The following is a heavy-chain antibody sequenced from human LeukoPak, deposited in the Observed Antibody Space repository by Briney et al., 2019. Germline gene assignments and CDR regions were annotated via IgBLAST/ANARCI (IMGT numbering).Heavy chain of an antibody. Sequence: GGSLRLSCAVSGFTFNKYPMNWVRQAPGKGLEWISTLSYSGAIHYADSVKGRFTISRDNAKDTLYLQMNSLRAEDTAVYYCARHIPGGYSGYDPLDYWGQGTLVTVSS. D-gene: IGHD5-12*01. J-gene: IGHJ4*02. CDR3: ARHIPGGYSGYDPLDY. CDR1: GFTFNKYP. CDR2: LSYSGAI. V-gene: IGHV3-23*01.